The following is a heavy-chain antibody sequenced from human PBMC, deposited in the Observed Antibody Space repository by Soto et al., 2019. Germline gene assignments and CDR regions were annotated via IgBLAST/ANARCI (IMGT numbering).Heavy chain of an antibody. CDR1: GFTFSSYA. CDR2: IGVGGAS. Sequence: EVQQMESGGGLVQPGGSLRLSCAASGFTFSSYATSWVRQAPGRGLEWVSSIGVGGASYYADSVEGRFAISRDNSENTVILQMNSLRAEDTAVYYCGKNSYFDNWGHGTLVTVSS. CDR3: GKNSYFDN. V-gene: IGHV3-23*01. J-gene: IGHJ4*03.